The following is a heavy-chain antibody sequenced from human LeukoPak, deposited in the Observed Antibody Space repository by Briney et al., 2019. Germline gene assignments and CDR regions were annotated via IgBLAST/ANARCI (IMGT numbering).Heavy chain of an antibody. CDR2: ITGNGATT. CDR1: GFGFSNYG. V-gene: IGHV3-23*01. J-gene: IGHJ4*02. D-gene: IGHD5-18*01. CDR3: ANDLGWIQLNLG. Sequence: GGSLRLSCAASGFGFSNYGMNWGREAPGKGLEWVSGITGNGATTYYADSVKGRFTISRDNSRNTVYLQMNSLRAEDTAVYYCANDLGWIQLNLGRGQGTLVTVSS.